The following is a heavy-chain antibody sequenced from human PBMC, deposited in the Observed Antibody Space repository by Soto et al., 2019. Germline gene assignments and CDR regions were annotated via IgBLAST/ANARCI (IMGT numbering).Heavy chain of an antibody. D-gene: IGHD3-3*01. CDR1: GFTFSSYW. Sequence: EVQLVESGGGLVQPGGSLSLSCAASGFTFSSYWMHWVRQAPGKGLVWVSRINSDGSSTSYADSVKGRFTISRDNAKNTLYLQMNSLRAEDTAVYYCARADYDFWSGFYFDYWGQGTLVTVSS. V-gene: IGHV3-74*01. CDR2: INSDGSST. J-gene: IGHJ4*02. CDR3: ARADYDFWSGFYFDY.